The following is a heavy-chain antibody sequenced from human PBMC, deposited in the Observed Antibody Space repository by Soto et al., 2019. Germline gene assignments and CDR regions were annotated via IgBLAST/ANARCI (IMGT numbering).Heavy chain of an antibody. D-gene: IGHD6-13*01. CDR3: AKDIGPTGSSWYFQH. V-gene: IGHV3-43*02. Sequence: GGSLRLSCAASGFTFDDYAMHWVRQAPGKGLEWVSLISGDGGSTYYAGSVKGRFTISRDNSKNSLYLQMNSLRTEDTALYYGAKDIGPTGSSWYFQHWGQGTLVTVSS. CDR1: GFTFDDYA. CDR2: ISGDGGST. J-gene: IGHJ1*01.